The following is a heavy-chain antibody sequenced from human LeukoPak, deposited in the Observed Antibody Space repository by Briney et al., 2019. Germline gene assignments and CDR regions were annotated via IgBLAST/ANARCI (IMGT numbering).Heavy chain of an antibody. D-gene: IGHD1-26*01. J-gene: IGHJ3*02. CDR1: GFTFSSYW. Sequence: PGGSLRLSCAASGFTFSSYWMHWVRQAPGKGLVWVSRINSDGSSTSYADSVKGRFTISRDNAKNTLYLQMNSLRAEDTAVYYCVRERGSWDAFDIWGQGTMVTVSS. V-gene: IGHV3-74*01. CDR3: VRERGSWDAFDI. CDR2: INSDGSST.